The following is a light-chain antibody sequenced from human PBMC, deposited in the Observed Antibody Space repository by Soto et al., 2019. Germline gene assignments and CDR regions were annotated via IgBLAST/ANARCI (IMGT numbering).Light chain of an antibody. Sequence: DIQMSKSPSSVSASVGDRVTITCRASQGISSWLAWYQQKPGKAPKLLIYDASSLESGVPSRFSGSGSGTEFTLTITSLQPDDFATYYCQQYNSYPWTFGQGTKVDIK. V-gene: IGKV1-5*01. CDR1: QGISSW. CDR2: DAS. J-gene: IGKJ1*01. CDR3: QQYNSYPWT.